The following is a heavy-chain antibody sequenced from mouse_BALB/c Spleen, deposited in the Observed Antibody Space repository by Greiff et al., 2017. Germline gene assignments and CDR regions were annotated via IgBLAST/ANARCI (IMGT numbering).Heavy chain of an antibody. CDR2: ISYSGST. J-gene: IGHJ4*01. D-gene: IGHD3-2*01. CDR1: GYSITSDYA. Sequence: VQLQQSGPGLVKPSQSLSLTCTVTGYSITSDYAWNWIRQFPGNKLEWMGYISYSGSTSYNPSLKSRISITRDTSKNQFFLQLNSVTTEDTATYYCARRQLGAMDYWGQGTSVTVSS. V-gene: IGHV3-2*02. CDR3: ARRQLGAMDY.